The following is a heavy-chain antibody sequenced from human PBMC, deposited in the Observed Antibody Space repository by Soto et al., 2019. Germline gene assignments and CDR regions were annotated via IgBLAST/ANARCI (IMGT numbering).Heavy chain of an antibody. D-gene: IGHD3-16*01. CDR1: GFIFSDQY. Sequence: GGSLRFSCAASGFIFSDQYMDWVRQAPGKGLEWVGRIRKKVNSYTTEYAASVKGRFTVSRDDSKNSLYLQMNSLKTEDTAIYYCARDLGGAPYVDLWGRGTLVTVSS. CDR2: IRKKVNSYTT. J-gene: IGHJ2*01. V-gene: IGHV3-72*01. CDR3: ARDLGGAPYVDL.